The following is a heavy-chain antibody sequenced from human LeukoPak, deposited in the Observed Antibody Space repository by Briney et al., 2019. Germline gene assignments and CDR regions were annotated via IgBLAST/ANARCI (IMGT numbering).Heavy chain of an antibody. J-gene: IGHJ4*02. CDR1: GGSIRSYY. D-gene: IGHD1-14*01. CDR3: ARIDNREYYFDF. V-gene: IGHV4-59*01. CDR2: IYYSGST. Sequence: KPAETLSLTCTVSGGSIRSYYWTWIRQPPGEGLEYIGYIYYSGSTNYNPSLKGRVNISVDTSKNQFSLKLSSVTAADTAMYYCARIDNREYYFDFWGQGTLVTVSS.